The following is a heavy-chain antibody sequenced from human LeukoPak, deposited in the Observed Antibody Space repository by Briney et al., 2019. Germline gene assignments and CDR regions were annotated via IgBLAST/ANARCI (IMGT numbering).Heavy chain of an antibody. D-gene: IGHD2-15*01. CDR3: GSGLGGYYDY. V-gene: IGHV3-20*04. CDR2: INWNGGST. Sequence: GGSLRLSCAASGDTFYVDGMSWVRQAPGKGLEWVSGINWNGGSTGYADSVKGRFTISRDNAKNSLYLQMNSLRAEDTALYYCGSGLGGYYDYWGQGTLVTVSS. J-gene: IGHJ4*02. CDR1: GDTFYVDG.